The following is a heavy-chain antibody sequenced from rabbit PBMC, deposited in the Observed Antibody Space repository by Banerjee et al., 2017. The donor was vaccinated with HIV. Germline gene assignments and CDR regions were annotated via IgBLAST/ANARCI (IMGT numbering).Heavy chain of an antibody. CDR1: GFSFSSSYY. CDR2: IYAGVSGTT. D-gene: IGHD8-1*01. J-gene: IGHJ3*01. CDR3: ARDLGGSSDL. V-gene: IGHV1S40*01. Sequence: QSLEESGGDLVKPGASLTLTCTASGFSFSSSYYMCWVRQAPGKGLEWIACIYAGVSGTTYYASWAKGRFTISKTSSTTVTLQMTSLTVADTATYFCARDLGGSSDLWGQGTLVTVS.